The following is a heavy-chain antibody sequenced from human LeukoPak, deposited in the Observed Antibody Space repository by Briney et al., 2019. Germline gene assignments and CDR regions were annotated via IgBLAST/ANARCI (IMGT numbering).Heavy chain of an antibody. V-gene: IGHV3-21*01. CDR1: GFTFGRYN. CDR2: ISGRSSYI. J-gene: IGHJ6*03. CDR3: ARDAQWLVPEGYYYYMDV. Sequence: GGSLRLSCAGSGFTFGRYNMNWFRQAPGKGLERVSSISGRSSYIFYADSVKGRFTISRDNAKNSLYLQMNSLGAEDTAVYYCARDAQWLVPEGYYYYMDVWGKGTTVTVSS. D-gene: IGHD6-19*01.